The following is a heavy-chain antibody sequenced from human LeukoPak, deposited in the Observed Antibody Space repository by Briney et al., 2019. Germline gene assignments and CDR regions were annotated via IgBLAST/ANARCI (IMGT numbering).Heavy chain of an antibody. CDR2: ISASGTYT. Sequence: GGPLRLSCAASGFTFRTYAMTWVRQAPGQGLQWVSTISASGTYTYFADSVRGRFTISRDNSKNTLYLEMNSLRAEDTAVYYCARDSTRYTPVPLDYWGQGILVAVSS. J-gene: IGHJ4*02. D-gene: IGHD2-2*02. CDR3: ARDSTRYTPVPLDY. CDR1: GFTFRTYA. V-gene: IGHV3-23*01.